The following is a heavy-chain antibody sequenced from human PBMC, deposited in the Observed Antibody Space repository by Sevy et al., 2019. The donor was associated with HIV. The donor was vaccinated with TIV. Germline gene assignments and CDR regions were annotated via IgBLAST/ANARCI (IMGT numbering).Heavy chain of an antibody. Sequence: GGSLRLSCAASGFTFRNYALGWVRQAPGKGLEWVSALSGSGDNAYYADSVKGRFTISRDNSKNTLNLQMKSLRAEDTAMYYCAKGIAGAYTYGYDSANFDYWGQGTLVTVSS. J-gene: IGHJ4*02. CDR1: GFTFRNYA. CDR3: AKGIAGAYTYGYDSANFDY. D-gene: IGHD5-18*01. V-gene: IGHV3-23*01. CDR2: LSGSGDNA.